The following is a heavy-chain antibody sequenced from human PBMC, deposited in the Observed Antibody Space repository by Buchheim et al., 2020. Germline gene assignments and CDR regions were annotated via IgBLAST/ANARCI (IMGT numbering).Heavy chain of an antibody. Sequence: EVQLVQSGAEVKRPGESLKISCKGSVYSFTSYLIGWVRQMPGKDLEWMGIIDPGDSDTRYSPSFQAQVTISADKSLSTANLQWGSLKATDTAMYYCARRTYYYDSSGSQFDYWGQGNL. CDR1: VYSFTSYL. D-gene: IGHD3-22*01. CDR2: IDPGDSDT. J-gene: IGHJ4*02. V-gene: IGHV5-51*01. CDR3: ARRTYYYDSSGSQFDY.